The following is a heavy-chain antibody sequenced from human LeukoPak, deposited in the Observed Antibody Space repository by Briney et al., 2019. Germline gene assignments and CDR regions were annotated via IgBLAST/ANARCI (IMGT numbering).Heavy chain of an antibody. CDR3: ARRVGVALDY. V-gene: IGHV4-38-2*02. J-gene: IGHJ4*02. CDR1: GYSISSGYY. Sequence: PSGTLSLTCTVSGYSISSGYYWGRIRQPPGKGLEWIGSIYHSGSTYYNPSLKSRVTISVDTSKNQFSLKLSSVTAADTAVYYCARRVGVALDYWGQGTLVTVSS. D-gene: IGHD2-21*01. CDR2: IYHSGST.